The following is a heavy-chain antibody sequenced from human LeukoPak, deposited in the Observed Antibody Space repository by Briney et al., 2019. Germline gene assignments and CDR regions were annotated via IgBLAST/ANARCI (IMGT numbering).Heavy chain of an antibody. CDR3: TTGVYCGGDCLSYYYYYYYMDV. D-gene: IGHD2-21*02. V-gene: IGHV3-15*01. CDR2: IKSKTDGGTT. CDR1: GFTFSNAW. Sequence: GGSLRLSCAASGFTFSNAWMTWVRQAPGKGLEWLGRIKSKTDGGTTDYAAPVKGRFTISRDDSKNTLYLQMNSLKTEDTAVYYCTTGVYCGGDCLSYYYYYYYMDVWGKGTTVTVSS. J-gene: IGHJ6*03.